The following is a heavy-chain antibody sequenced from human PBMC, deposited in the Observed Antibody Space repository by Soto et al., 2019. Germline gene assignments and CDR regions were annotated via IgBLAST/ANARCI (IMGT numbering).Heavy chain of an antibody. CDR2: ISYDGSKK. D-gene: IGHD3-22*01. V-gene: IGHV3-30-3*01. Sequence: PGGSLRLSCAASGFTFSSYALHWVRQAPGKGLEWVAVISYDGSKKYYPESVKGRFTISRDNSKNTLYMQMNSLRAEDTAVYYCARDIRRRTYYFDSSAYSLNYYFYPMDVWGQGTTVTVS. CDR3: ARDIRRRTYYFDSSAYSLNYYFYPMDV. J-gene: IGHJ6*02. CDR1: GFTFSSYA.